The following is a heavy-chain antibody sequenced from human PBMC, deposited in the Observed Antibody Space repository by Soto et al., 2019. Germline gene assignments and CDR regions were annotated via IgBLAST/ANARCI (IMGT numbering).Heavy chain of an antibody. V-gene: IGHV3-33*01. J-gene: IGHJ3*02. CDR1: GFTFSSYG. CDR3: ARVALEGSSGRDAFAI. Sequence: QVQLVESGGGVVQPGRSLRLSCAASGFTFSSYGMHWVRQAPGKGLEWVAVIRYDGSNKYYADSVKGRFTISRDNSKNALYLQMNSLRAEDTAVYYCARVALEGSSGRDAFAIWGQGTMVTVSS. CDR2: IRYDGSNK. D-gene: IGHD3-22*01.